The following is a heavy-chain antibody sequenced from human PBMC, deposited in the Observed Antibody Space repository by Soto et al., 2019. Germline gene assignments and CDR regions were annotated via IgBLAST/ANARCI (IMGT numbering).Heavy chain of an antibody. CDR3: IVRYPYYFDY. CDR2: IKSKTDGGTT. D-gene: IGHD2-21*01. J-gene: IGHJ4*02. V-gene: IGHV3-15*07. Sequence: EVQLVESGGGLVKPGGSLRLSCAASGFTFSNAWMNWVRQAPGKGLEWVGRIKSKTDGGTTDYAAPVKGRFTISRDDSKNTLYLQKNTLKTEDTAAYYCIVRYPYYFDYSGQGTLVTVSS. CDR1: GFTFSNAW.